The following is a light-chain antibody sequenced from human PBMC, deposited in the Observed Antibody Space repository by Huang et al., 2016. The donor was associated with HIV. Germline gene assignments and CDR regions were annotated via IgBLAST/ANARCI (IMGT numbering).Light chain of an antibody. CDR1: QSLLHSNGYNY. J-gene: IGKJ3*01. CDR2: FGS. CDR3: MQSVQTPPS. V-gene: IGKV2-28*01. Sequence: DIVMTQSPLSLPVTPGEPAYISCRSSQSLLHSNGYNYLDWYLQKPGQSPQLLIYFGSNRTSGVPDRLSGSGSGTDFTLKISRVEAEDVGIYYCMQSVQTPPSFGPGTKVDIK.